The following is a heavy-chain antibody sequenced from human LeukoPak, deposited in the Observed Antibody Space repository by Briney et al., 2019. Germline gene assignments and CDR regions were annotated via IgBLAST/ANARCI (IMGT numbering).Heavy chain of an antibody. CDR2: IYYSGST. J-gene: IGHJ4*02. Sequence: PSETLSLTCTVSGGSINSYYWSWIRQPPGKGLEWIGYIYYSGSTNYNPSLKSRVTISVDTSKNQFSLKLSSVTAADTAVYYCARADVDTAMVYFDYWGQGTLVTVSS. CDR1: GGSINSYY. CDR3: ARADVDTAMVYFDY. V-gene: IGHV4-59*01. D-gene: IGHD5-18*01.